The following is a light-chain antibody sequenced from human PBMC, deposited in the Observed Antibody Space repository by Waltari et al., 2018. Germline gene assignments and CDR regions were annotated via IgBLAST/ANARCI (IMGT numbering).Light chain of an antibody. J-gene: IGKJ2*01. CDR1: QSVDNS. Sequence: EIVLTQSPATLSLSPGDRATLSCRASQSVDNSLGWYQQKPGQPPRLLIYDASKRATDTPARFSGSVSGSDFTLTISSLEPEDFAVYYCQQRSDWMFTFGQGTKLDIK. V-gene: IGKV3-11*01. CDR2: DAS. CDR3: QQRSDWMFT.